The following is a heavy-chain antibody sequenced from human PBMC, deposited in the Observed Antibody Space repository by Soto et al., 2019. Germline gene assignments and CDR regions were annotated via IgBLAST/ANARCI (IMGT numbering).Heavy chain of an antibody. Sequence: EVQLLESGGGLVQPGGSLRLSCAASGFTFSSYAMSWVRQAPGKGLEWVSAISGSGGSTYYADSVKGRFTISRDNSKNTLYLQMNSLRAEDTAVYYCAKSSITMVRGLHSRPPYYYYGMDVWGQGTTVTVSS. V-gene: IGHV3-23*01. CDR2: ISGSGGST. CDR1: GFTFSSYA. CDR3: AKSSITMVRGLHSRPPYYYYGMDV. J-gene: IGHJ6*02. D-gene: IGHD3-10*01.